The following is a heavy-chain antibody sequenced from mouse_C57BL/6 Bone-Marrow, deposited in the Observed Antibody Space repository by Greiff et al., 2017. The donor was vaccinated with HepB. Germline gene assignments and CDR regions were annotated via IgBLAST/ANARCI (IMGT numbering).Heavy chain of an antibody. Sequence: KLMESGGGLVKPGGSLKLSCAASGFTFSSYTMSWVRQTPEKRLEWVATISGGGGNTYYPDSGKGRFTISRDNAKNTLYLQMSSLRSEDTALYYCARRDSNYFDYWGQGTTLTVSS. D-gene: IGHD2-5*01. V-gene: IGHV5-9*01. CDR3: ARRDSNYFDY. CDR1: GFTFSSYT. CDR2: ISGGGGNT. J-gene: IGHJ2*01.